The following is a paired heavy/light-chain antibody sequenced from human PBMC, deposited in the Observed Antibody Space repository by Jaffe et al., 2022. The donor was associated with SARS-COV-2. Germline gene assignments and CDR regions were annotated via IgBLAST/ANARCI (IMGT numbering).Light chain of an antibody. J-gene: IGKJ4*01. CDR2: WAS. CDR1: QSLLSSSDNKNY. Sequence: DIVMTQSPDSLAVSLGERATINCRSSQSLLSSSDNKNYLAWFQQKPGQPPKVLIYWASPRESGVPDRFSGSGSGTDFTLTISSLQAEDVAVYYCQQYYRVPLTFGGGTKVEIK. V-gene: IGKV4-1*01. CDR3: QQYYRVPLT.
Heavy chain of an antibody. CDR2: IKQNGAEK. CDR3: ARGFATDY. V-gene: IGHV3-7*01. J-gene: IGHJ4*02. CDR1: GFEFSPNW. Sequence: EVQLVESGGGLVQPGGSLRLSCAASGFEFSPNWMTWVRQAPGKGLEWVANIKQNGAEKYYLESVKGRFTISRDDAKSSLYLQMNSLRVEDTGVYYCARGFATDYWGQGTLVTVSS. D-gene: IGHD1-26*01.